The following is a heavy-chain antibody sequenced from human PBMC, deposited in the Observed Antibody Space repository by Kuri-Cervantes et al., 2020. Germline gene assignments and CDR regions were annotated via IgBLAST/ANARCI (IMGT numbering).Heavy chain of an antibody. Sequence: ESLKISCTVSGGSISSYYWSWIRQPPGKGLEWIGYIYYSGSTNYNPSLKSRVTISVDTPKNQFSLKLSSVTAADTAVYYCARDSYYYDSSGKRNWYFDLWGRGTLVTVSS. CDR2: IYYSGST. V-gene: IGHV4-59*01. CDR1: GGSISSYY. J-gene: IGHJ2*01. D-gene: IGHD3-22*01. CDR3: ARDSYYYDSSGKRNWYFDL.